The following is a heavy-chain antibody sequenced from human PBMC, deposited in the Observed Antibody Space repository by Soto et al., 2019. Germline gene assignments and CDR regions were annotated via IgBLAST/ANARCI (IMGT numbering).Heavy chain of an antibody. J-gene: IGHJ5*02. CDR3: ARDVAGKNWFDP. Sequence: QVQLVESGGGVVQPGRSLRLSCAASGFTFSHYAMHWVRQAPGKGLEWVAIISYDGSKKYYGDSVKGRFTISRDNSKNTLYLQINSLSVEDTAVYYCARDVAGKNWFDPWGQGTPVTLSS. CDR2: ISYDGSKK. CDR1: GFTFSHYA. V-gene: IGHV3-30-3*01. D-gene: IGHD6-13*01.